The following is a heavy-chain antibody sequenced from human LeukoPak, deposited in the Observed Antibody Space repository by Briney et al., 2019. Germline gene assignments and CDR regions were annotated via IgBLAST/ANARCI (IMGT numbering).Heavy chain of an antibody. D-gene: IGHD6-6*01. CDR3: ARGHSSSI. J-gene: IGHJ3*02. V-gene: IGHV4-39*07. CDR2: IYYSGST. Sequence: SETLSLTCTVSGGSISSSSYYWGWIRQPPGKGLEWIGSIYYSGSTYYNPSLKSRVTISVDTSKNQFSLKLSSVTAADTAVYYCARGHSSSIWGQGTMVTVSS. CDR1: GGSISSSSYY.